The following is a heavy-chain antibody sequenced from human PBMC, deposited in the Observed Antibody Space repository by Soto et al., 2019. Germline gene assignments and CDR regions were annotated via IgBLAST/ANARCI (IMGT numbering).Heavy chain of an antibody. J-gene: IGHJ4*02. CDR1: GGSISSSSYY. D-gene: IGHD1-26*01. CDR3: ARPSGSYLYYFDY. Sequence: QLQLQESGPGLVKPSETLSLTCTVSGGSISSSSYYWGWIRQPPGKGLEWIGSIYYSGSTYYNPSLNCRVTISVDTSKTQFSLKLSSVTAADTAVYYCARPSGSYLYYFDYWGQGTLVTVSS. V-gene: IGHV4-39*01. CDR2: IYYSGST.